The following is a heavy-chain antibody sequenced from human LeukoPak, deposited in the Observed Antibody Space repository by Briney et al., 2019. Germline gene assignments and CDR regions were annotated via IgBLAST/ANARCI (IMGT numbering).Heavy chain of an antibody. CDR3: ARRVAGSGYRDY. CDR1: GGSISSSSHY. J-gene: IGHJ4*02. Sequence: SETLSLTCTVSGGSISSSSHYWGWIRQPPGMGLEWIGNIYYTGGTNYNPSLKSRVTISLDTSKNQLSLKLSSVTAADTADYSCARRVAGSGYRDYWGQGILVTVSS. D-gene: IGHD3-22*01. CDR2: IYYTGGT. V-gene: IGHV4-39*01.